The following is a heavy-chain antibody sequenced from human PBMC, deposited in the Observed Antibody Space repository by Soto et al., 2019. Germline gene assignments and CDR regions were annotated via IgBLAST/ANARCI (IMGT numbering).Heavy chain of an antibody. J-gene: IGHJ4*02. CDR1: GGSITTYY. V-gene: IGHV4-59*01. D-gene: IGHD2-15*01. CDR3: VRGGSGGVWAVYFDY. Sequence: QVQLQESGPGLVKPSETLSLTCTVSGGSITTYYWSWIRQSPGKGLEWIGHIYSGRSTKYNPSFDSRVTMYADTSKNQFSLKLSSVTAADTAVYYCVRGGSGGVWAVYFDYWGQGTLVTVSP. CDR2: IYSGRST.